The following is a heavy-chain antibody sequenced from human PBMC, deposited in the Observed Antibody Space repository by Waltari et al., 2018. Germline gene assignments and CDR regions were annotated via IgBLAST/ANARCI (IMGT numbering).Heavy chain of an antibody. D-gene: IGHD3-10*01. Sequence: QVQLQESGPGLVKPSETLSLTCTVSGGSISSHYWSWIRQPPGKGLEWIGYIYYSGSTTYNPSLKSRVTRSVDTSKNQFSLKLSSVTAADTAVYYCARASMVQGVDYWGQGTLVTVSS. J-gene: IGHJ4*02. CDR3: ARASMVQGVDY. CDR1: GGSISSHY. CDR2: IYYSGST. V-gene: IGHV4-59*11.